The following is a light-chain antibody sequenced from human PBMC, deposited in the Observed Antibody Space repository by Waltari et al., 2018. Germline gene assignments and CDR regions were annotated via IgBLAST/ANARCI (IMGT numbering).Light chain of an antibody. J-gene: IGLJ2*01. CDR1: SSNNGNNV. CDR3: AAWDDNLNAVV. Sequence: QSVLTQPPSVSEAPRQRVTIACSGSSSNNGNNVVNWYQQVPGEAPKLLIYYDDMLPSGVSDRFSGSRSGTSASLAISGLQSEDEADYYCAAWDDNLNAVVFGGGTKVTVL. CDR2: YDD. V-gene: IGLV1-36*01.